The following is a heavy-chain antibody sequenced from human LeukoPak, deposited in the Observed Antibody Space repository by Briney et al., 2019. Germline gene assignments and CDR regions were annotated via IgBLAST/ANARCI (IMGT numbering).Heavy chain of an antibody. J-gene: IGHJ4*02. V-gene: IGHV3-48*03. Sequence: GGSLRLSCASSGFTFSSYEMNWVRQAPGKGLEWVSYISSTGNTIYYADSVKGRFTISRDNAKNSLYLQMNSLRAEDTASYYCARDLNGDYVFDYWGQGTLVTVSS. CDR1: GFTFSSYE. D-gene: IGHD4-17*01. CDR3: ARDLNGDYVFDY. CDR2: ISSTGNTI.